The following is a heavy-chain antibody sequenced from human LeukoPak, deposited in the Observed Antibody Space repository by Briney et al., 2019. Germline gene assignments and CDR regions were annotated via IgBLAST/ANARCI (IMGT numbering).Heavy chain of an antibody. Sequence: ASVKVSCKASGYTFTSYDINWVRQATGQGLEWMGWMNPNSGNTGYAQKFQGRVTMTRNTSISTAYMELNSLRSEDTAVYYCARGSYYYDQVYWFDPWGQGTLVTVSS. V-gene: IGHV1-8*01. CDR2: MNPNSGNT. CDR1: GYTFTSYD. CDR3: ARGSYYYDQVYWFDP. D-gene: IGHD3-22*01. J-gene: IGHJ5*02.